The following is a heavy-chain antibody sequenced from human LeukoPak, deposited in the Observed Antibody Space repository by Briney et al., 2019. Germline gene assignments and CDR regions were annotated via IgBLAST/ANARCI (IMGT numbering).Heavy chain of an antibody. D-gene: IGHD5-18*01. CDR2: INWNGGST. CDR3: ARGGAYSYGYVGY. CDR1: GFTFDDYG. J-gene: IGHJ4*02. V-gene: IGHV3-20*04. Sequence: GGSLRLSCAASGFTFDDYGMSWVRQVPGKGLEWVSGINWNGGSTGNADSVKGRFTISRDNAKNTVYLQLNSLRAEDTAVYYCARGGAYSYGYVGYWGQGTLVTVSS.